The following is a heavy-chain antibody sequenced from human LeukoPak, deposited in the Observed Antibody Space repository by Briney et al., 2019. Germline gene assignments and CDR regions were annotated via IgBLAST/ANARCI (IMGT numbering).Heavy chain of an antibody. CDR2: ISGSGGST. J-gene: IGHJ4*02. Sequence: GSLRLSCAASGFTFSSYAMSWVRQAPGKGLEWVSAISGSGGSTYYADSVKGRFTISRDNSKNTLYLQMNSLRAEDTAVYYCAKDQGPVVAATPDYWGQGTLVTVSS. V-gene: IGHV3-23*01. D-gene: IGHD2-15*01. CDR1: GFTFSSYA. CDR3: AKDQGPVVAATPDY.